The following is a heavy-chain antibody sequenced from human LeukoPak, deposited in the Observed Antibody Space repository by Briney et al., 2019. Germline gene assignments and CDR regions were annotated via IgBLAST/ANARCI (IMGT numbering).Heavy chain of an antibody. Sequence: ASVKVSCKASGYTFTSYYKHWVRQAPGQGLEWMGIINPSGGSTSYAQKFQGRVTMTRDMSTSTVYMELSSLRSEDTAVYYCARGAPGGQWPDYWGQGTLVTVSS. J-gene: IGHJ4*02. D-gene: IGHD6-19*01. CDR1: GYTFTSYY. CDR2: INPSGGST. V-gene: IGHV1-46*01. CDR3: ARGAPGGQWPDY.